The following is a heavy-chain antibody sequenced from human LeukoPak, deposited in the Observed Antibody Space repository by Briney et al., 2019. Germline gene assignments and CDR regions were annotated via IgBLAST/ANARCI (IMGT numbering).Heavy chain of an antibody. V-gene: IGHV5-10-1*01. Sequence: HGESLRISCKGSGYSFTSYWISWVRQIPGKGLEWMGRLYPSDSYANYSPSFQGHVTISADKSISTAYLQWSSLKASDTAMYYCARSRHGIAAAGTRSWFDPWGQGSLVTVSS. CDR2: LYPSDSYA. J-gene: IGHJ5*02. D-gene: IGHD6-13*01. CDR1: GYSFTSYW. CDR3: ARSRHGIAAAGTRSWFDP.